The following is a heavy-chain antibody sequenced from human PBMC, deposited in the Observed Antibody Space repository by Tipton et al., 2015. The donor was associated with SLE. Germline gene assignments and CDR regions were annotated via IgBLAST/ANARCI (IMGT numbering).Heavy chain of an antibody. D-gene: IGHD3-10*01. CDR2: ISWNSDKV. CDR3: AKAAARGGYYYYYGMDV. J-gene: IGHJ6*02. V-gene: IGHV3-9*01. Sequence: SLRLSCAASGFTFGEHGMHWVRQVPGKGLEWVSHISWNSDKVAYADSVKGRFTISRDNAKNSVYLQMNSLRVEDTALYYCAKAAARGGYYYYYGMDVWGQGTTVTVSS. CDR1: GFTFGEHG.